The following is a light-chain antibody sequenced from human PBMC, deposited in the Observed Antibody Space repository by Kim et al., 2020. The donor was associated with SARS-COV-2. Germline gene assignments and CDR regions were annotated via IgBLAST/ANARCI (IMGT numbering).Light chain of an antibody. J-gene: IGKJ2*01. CDR3: QHYGNSPYT. Sequence: SPGEGATLSCRASQAITNSYLAWYQQKPGQAPRLLIYGASSRATGIPNRFSGSGSGTDFTLTISRLEPEDFAVYYCQHYGNSPYTCGQGTKLEI. V-gene: IGKV3-20*01. CDR1: QAITNSY. CDR2: GAS.